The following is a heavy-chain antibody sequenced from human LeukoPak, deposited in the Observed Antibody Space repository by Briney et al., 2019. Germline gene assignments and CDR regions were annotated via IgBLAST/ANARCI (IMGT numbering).Heavy chain of an antibody. CDR1: GFTFSSYA. D-gene: IGHD3-3*01. V-gene: IGHV3-30*04. J-gene: IGHJ3*02. CDR3: ARENPDGFWSGYDVNAFDI. Sequence: PGGSLRLSCAASGFTFSSYAMHWVRQAPGKGLEWVAVISYDGSNKYYADSVKGRFTISRDNSKNTLYLQMNSLRAEDTAVYYCARENPDGFWSGYDVNAFDIWGQGTMVTVSS. CDR2: ISYDGSNK.